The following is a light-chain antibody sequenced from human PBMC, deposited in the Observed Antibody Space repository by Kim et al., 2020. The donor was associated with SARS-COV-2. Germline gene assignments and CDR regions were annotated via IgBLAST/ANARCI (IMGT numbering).Light chain of an antibody. CDR1: QSVSSSY. Sequence: EFVLTQSPGTLALSPGERATLSCRASQSVSSSYLAWYQQKPGQAPRLLIYGASSRAAGIPDTFSGSGSGTDFTLTIGRLESEDFAVYYCQQYGSSPYTFGQGTKLEI. J-gene: IGKJ2*01. V-gene: IGKV3-20*01. CDR3: QQYGSSPYT. CDR2: GAS.